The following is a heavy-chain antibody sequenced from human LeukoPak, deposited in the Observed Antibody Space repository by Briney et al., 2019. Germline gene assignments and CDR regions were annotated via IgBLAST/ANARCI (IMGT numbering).Heavy chain of an antibody. J-gene: IGHJ5*02. CDR3: ARDVPGSIGTTARFDP. D-gene: IGHD1-1*01. Sequence: VASVKVSCTSSGYTSSDYGISWMRQPPGQGLEWMGWISTNNGNTNYAQQFQGRVTMTTDTSTSTAYMELRSLKSDDTAVYYCARDVPGSIGTTARFDPWGQGTLVTVSS. CDR1: GYTSSDYG. V-gene: IGHV1-18*01. CDR2: ISTNNGNT.